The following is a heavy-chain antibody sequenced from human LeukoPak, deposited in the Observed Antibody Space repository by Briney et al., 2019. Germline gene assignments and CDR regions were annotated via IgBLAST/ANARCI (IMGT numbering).Heavy chain of an antibody. Sequence: ASVRVSCKASGYSFTTYDINWVRQATGQGLEWMGWMNPNSGNTGYAQRFQGRVPMTRDTSISTAYMELNSLTSEDTAVYYCAKNVRDTGTFDYWGQGTLVTVSS. CDR3: AKNVRDTGTFDY. J-gene: IGHJ4*02. V-gene: IGHV1-8*01. CDR1: GYSFTTYD. D-gene: IGHD5-18*01. CDR2: MNPNSGNT.